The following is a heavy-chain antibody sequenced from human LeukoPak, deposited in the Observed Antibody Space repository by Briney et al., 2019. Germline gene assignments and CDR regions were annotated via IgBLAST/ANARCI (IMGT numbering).Heavy chain of an antibody. CDR1: GYSISSGYY. D-gene: IGHD3-9*01. J-gene: IGHJ4*02. CDR2: MYHGGST. CDR3: ASLRYFDWLLNFFDY. Sequence: SETLSLTCTVSGYSISSGYYWGWIRQPPGKGLEWIGSMYHGGSTYYNPSLKSRVTISVDTSKNQFSLKLSSVTAADTAVYYCASLRYFDWLLNFFDYWGQGTLVTVSS. V-gene: IGHV4-38-2*02.